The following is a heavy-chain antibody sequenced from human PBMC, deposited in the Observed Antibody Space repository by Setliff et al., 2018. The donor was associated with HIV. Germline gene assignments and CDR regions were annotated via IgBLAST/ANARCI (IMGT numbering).Heavy chain of an antibody. Sequence: ASVKVSCKISGYTLTELSIHWVRQAPGKGLEWMADFDPEDGETFYAQKFQGRLTMTEDTSTDTAYMELSSLRSDDTAMYYCATDPGYSSTRYSESFQHWGQGTVGTVS. CDR2: FDPEDGET. D-gene: IGHD6-13*01. V-gene: IGHV1-24*01. J-gene: IGHJ1*01. CDR1: GYTLTELS. CDR3: ATDPGYSSTRYSESFQH.